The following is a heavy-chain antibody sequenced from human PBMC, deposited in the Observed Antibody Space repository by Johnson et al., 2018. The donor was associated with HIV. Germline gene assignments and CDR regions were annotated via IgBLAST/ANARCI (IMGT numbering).Heavy chain of an antibody. V-gene: IGHV3-7*03. D-gene: IGHD3-22*01. CDR3: TTDPTGCDSSGYYTVDAFDI. CDR2: IKQDGSEK. J-gene: IGHJ3*02. CDR1: GFTFSSYW. Sequence: VQLVESGGGLVQPGGSLRLSCAASGFTFSSYWMSWVRQAPGKGLEWVANIKQDGSEKYYVDSVKGRFTISRDNAKNSLYLQMNSLKTEDTAVYYCTTDPTGCDSSGYYTVDAFDIWGQGTMVTVSS.